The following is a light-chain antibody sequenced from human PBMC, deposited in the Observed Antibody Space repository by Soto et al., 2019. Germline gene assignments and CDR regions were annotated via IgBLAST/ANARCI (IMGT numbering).Light chain of an antibody. V-gene: IGKV3-15*01. CDR2: GAS. CDR1: ETVRTN. J-gene: IGKJ2*01. CDR3: QQYYNWPPYT. Sequence: IVMTQSPATLSVSPGERVTLSCRASETVRTNLAWFQQNPGQTPRLLIFGASTRATGVPTRFTGSGSETEFTLTIDSLQSEELAVYYCQQYYNWPPYTFGQGTKVDIK.